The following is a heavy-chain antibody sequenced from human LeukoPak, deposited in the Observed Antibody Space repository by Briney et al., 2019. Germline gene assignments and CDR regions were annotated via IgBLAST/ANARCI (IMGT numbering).Heavy chain of an antibody. CDR2: ISGSGGST. V-gene: IGHV3-23*01. CDR3: AKAPPSSYYYYYGMDV. CDR1: GFTFSSYA. J-gene: IGHJ6*02. D-gene: IGHD6-13*01. Sequence: PGGSLRLSCADSGFTFSSYAMSWVRQAPGKGLEWVSAISGSGGSTYYADSVKGRFTISRDISKNTLYLQMNSLRAEDTAVYYCAKAPPSSYYYYYGMDVWGQGTTVTVSS.